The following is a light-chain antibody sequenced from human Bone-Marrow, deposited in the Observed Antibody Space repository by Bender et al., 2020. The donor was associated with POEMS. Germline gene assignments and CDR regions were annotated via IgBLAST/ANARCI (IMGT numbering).Light chain of an antibody. Sequence: QSVLTQPPSASGTPGQRVTISCSGTSSSIGSNYVYWYQQLPGTAPKLLIYRNNQRPSGVPDRFSGSKSGTSASLAISGLQSEDEADYYCAAWEDSLNGWVFGGGTKLTVL. V-gene: IGLV1-47*01. CDR2: RNN. CDR3: AAWEDSLNGWV. J-gene: IGLJ3*02. CDR1: SSSIGSNY.